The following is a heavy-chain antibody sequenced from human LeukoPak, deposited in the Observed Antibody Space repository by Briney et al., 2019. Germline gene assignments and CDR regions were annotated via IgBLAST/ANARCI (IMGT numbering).Heavy chain of an antibody. CDR3: VRDIVLMVYSIRDWYFDL. Sequence: GGSLRLSCAASGFTFSSYAMSWVRQAPGKGLEWVSAISGSGGSTYYADSVKGRFTISRDNSKNTLYLQMNSLRVEDTAMYYCVRDIVLMVYSIRDWYFDLWGRGTLVTVSS. CDR2: ISGSGGST. CDR1: GFTFSSYA. V-gene: IGHV3-23*01. J-gene: IGHJ2*01. D-gene: IGHD2-8*01.